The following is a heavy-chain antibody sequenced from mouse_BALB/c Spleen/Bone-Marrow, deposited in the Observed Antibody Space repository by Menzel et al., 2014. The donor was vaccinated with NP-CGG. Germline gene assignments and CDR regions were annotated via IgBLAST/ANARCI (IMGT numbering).Heavy chain of an antibody. J-gene: IGHJ3*01. CDR1: GFNIKDTY. CDR2: IDPANGNT. Sequence: VQLKQSGAELVKPGASVKLSCTASGFNIKDTYMHWVKQRPEQGLEWIGRIDPANGNTKYDPKFQGKATITADTSCNTAYLQLSSLTSEDTAVYYCAPYYYGSSSFAYWGQGTLVTVSA. D-gene: IGHD1-1*01. V-gene: IGHV14-3*02. CDR3: APYYYGSSSFAY.